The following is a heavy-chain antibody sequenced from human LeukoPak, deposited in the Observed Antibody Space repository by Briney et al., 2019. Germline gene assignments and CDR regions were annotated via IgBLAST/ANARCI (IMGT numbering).Heavy chain of an antibody. CDR2: MNPNSGNT. D-gene: IGHD2-2*01. CDR1: GYTFTSYD. Sequence: ASVKVSCKASGYTFTSYDINWVRQATGQGLEWMGWMNPNSGNTGYAQEFQGRVTMTRNTSISTAYMELSSLRSEDTAVYYCARGVGRRSYQLLFRHYYYGMDVWGQGTTVTVSS. CDR3: ARGVGRRSYQLLFRHYYYGMDV. J-gene: IGHJ6*02. V-gene: IGHV1-8*01.